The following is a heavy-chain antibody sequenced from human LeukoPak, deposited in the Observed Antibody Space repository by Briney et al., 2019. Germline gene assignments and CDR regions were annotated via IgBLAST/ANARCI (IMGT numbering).Heavy chain of an antibody. V-gene: IGHV4-34*01. CDR2: INHSGST. J-gene: IGHJ3*02. CDR1: GGSFSGYY. CDR3: ARWGITMVRGAPDAFDI. Sequence: PSETLSLTCAVSGGSFSGYYWSWIRQPPGKGLEWIGEINHSGSTNYNPSLKSRVTISVDTSKNQFSLKLSSVTAADTAVYYCARWGITMVRGAPDAFDIWGQGTMVTVSS. D-gene: IGHD3-10*01.